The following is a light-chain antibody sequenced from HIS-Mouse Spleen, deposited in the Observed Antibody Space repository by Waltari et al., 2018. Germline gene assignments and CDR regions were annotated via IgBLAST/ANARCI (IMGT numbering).Light chain of an antibody. Sequence: EIVITQSPATLSVAPGERATRSCRASQSVSINLAWYQQKPGQAPRLLIYGASTRATGIPARFSGSGSGTEFTLTISSMQSEDFAVYYWQQYNNWPPYTFGQGTKLEIK. CDR2: GAS. CDR3: QQYNNWPPYT. CDR1: QSVSIN. J-gene: IGKJ2*01. V-gene: IGKV3-15*01.